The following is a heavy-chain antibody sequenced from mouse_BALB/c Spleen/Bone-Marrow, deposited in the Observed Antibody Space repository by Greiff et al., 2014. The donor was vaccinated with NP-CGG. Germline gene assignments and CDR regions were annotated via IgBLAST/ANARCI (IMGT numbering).Heavy chain of an antibody. J-gene: IGHJ3*01. CDR1: GYTFTEYT. Sequence: VQLKESGPELVKPGASVKISCKTSGYTFTEYTMHWVKQSLGKSLEWIGAINPNNGGSTYNQKFKGKATLTVDKSSSTAYMELRSLTSEDSAVYYCVRGFYFGNYVFAYWGQGTPVTVSA. V-gene: IGHV1-18*01. CDR3: VRGFYFGNYVFAY. D-gene: IGHD2-1*01. CDR2: INPNNGGS.